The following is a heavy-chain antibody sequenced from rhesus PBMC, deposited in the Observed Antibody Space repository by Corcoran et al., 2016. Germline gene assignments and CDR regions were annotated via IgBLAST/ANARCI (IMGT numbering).Heavy chain of an antibody. D-gene: IGHD4-23*01. CDR2: IYGSSTST. Sequence: QVQLQESGPGVVKPSETLSLTWAVSGYSISSGYDWSWIRQPPGKGLEVIGYIYGSSTSTNYNPSLKSRVTISKDTSKNQFSLKLSSVTAADTAVYYCARDGEYSNYVRYWYFDLWGPGTPITISS. CDR3: ARDGEYSNYVRYWYFDL. V-gene: IGHV4-127*01. CDR1: GYSISSGYD. J-gene: IGHJ2*01.